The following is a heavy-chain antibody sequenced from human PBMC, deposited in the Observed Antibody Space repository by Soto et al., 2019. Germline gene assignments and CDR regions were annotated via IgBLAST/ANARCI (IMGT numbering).Heavy chain of an antibody. CDR1: GYTFIGYY. CDR3: ARVRYSSGWYGPGDY. J-gene: IGHJ4*02. CDR2: INPNSGGT. V-gene: IGHV1-2*02. Sequence: QVQLVQSGAEVKKTGASVKVSCKASGYTFIGYYIHWVRQAPGQGLEWMGWINPNSGGTNYAQKFQGRVTITRDTSASTAYMELSSLRSEDTAVYYCARVRYSSGWYGPGDYWGQGTLVTVSS. D-gene: IGHD6-19*01.